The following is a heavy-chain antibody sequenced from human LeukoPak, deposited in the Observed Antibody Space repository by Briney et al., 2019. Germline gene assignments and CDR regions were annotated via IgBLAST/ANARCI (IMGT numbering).Heavy chain of an antibody. D-gene: IGHD6-13*01. CDR1: GYTFTDYY. CDR3: ARDEVIAAAGTFLCYFDL. Sequence: GASVKVSCKASGYTFTDYYIHWVRQAPGQGLEWMGWINPNSGGTNYAQKFQGRVTMTRDTSISTAYMELSRLRSDDTAVYYCARDEVIAAAGTFLCYFDLWGGGTLVTVSA. V-gene: IGHV1-2*02. J-gene: IGHJ2*01. CDR2: INPNSGGT.